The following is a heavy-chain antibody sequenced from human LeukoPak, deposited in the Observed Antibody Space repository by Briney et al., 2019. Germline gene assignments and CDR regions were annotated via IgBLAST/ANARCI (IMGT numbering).Heavy chain of an antibody. V-gene: IGHV4-34*01. CDR1: GGSFSGYY. J-gene: IGHJ4*02. D-gene: IGHD5-18*01. CDR3: ARIGRDTAIVDY. Sequence: SETLSLTCAVYGGSFSGYYWSWIRQPPGKGLEWIGEINHSGSTYYNPSLKSRVTISVDTSKNQFSLKLSSVTAADTAVYYCARIGRDTAIVDYWGQGTLVTVSS. CDR2: INHSGST.